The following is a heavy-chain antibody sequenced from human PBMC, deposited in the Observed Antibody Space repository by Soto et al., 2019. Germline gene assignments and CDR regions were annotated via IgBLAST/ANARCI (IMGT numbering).Heavy chain of an antibody. J-gene: IGHJ3*02. CDR2: IYYSGST. V-gene: IGHV4-59*01. CDR3: ARVSGSIVVPNAFDI. CDR1: GGSISSYY. Sequence: PSETLSLTCTVSGGSISSYYWSWIRQPPGKGLEWIGYIYYSGSTNYNPSLKSRVTIPVDTSKNQFSLKLSSVTAADTAVYYCARVSGSIVVPNAFDIWGQGTMVTVSS. D-gene: IGHD3-22*01.